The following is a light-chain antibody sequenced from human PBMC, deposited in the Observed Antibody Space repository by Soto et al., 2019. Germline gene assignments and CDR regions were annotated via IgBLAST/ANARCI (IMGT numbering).Light chain of an antibody. CDR3: QQYHSWPPNVT. Sequence: EIVMTQSPATLSVTPGERATLSCRASQSVSSNLAWFQQKPGQAPRLLIYAAATRATGISARFSGSGSWTEFTLDISSLQSGDIAIYHCQQYHSWPPNVTFGQGTRLEI. J-gene: IGKJ5*01. CDR2: AAA. CDR1: QSVSSN. V-gene: IGKV3-15*01.